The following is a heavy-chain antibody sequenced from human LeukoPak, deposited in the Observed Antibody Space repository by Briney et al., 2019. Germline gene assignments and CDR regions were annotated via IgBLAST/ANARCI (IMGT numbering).Heavy chain of an antibody. V-gene: IGHV3-23*01. CDR2: ISGSGGST. CDR3: AKSFFDLDDFWSGYYS. Sequence: PGGSLRLSCAASGFTFSSYAMSWVRQAPGKGLEWVSAISGSGGSTYYADSVKGRFTISRDNSKNTLYLQMNSLRAEDTAVYYCAKSFFDLDDFWSGYYSWGQGTLVTVSS. CDR1: GFTFSSYA. J-gene: IGHJ5*02. D-gene: IGHD3-3*01.